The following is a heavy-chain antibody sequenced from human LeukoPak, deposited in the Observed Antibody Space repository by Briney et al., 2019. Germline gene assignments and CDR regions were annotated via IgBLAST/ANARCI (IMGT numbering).Heavy chain of an antibody. CDR3: ARVKGSPSSTFYFDY. CDR1: GFTFSSYW. D-gene: IGHD6-6*01. Sequence: GGSLRLSCAASGFTFSSYWMSWVRQAPGKGLEWVATIKQDGSEKYYVDSVKGRFTISRDNAKNSLYLQMNSLRAEDTAVYYCARVKGSPSSTFYFDYWGQRTLVTVSS. J-gene: IGHJ4*02. V-gene: IGHV3-7*01. CDR2: IKQDGSEK.